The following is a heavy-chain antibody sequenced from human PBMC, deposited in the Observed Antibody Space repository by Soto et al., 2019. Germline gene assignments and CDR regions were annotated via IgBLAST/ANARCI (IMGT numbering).Heavy chain of an antibody. Sequence: GGSLRLSCAASGFTFSSYAMSWVRQAPGKGLEWVSAISGSGGSTYYADSVKGRFTISRDNSKNTLYLQMNSLRAEDTAVYYCAKVDPQYYDFWSGYYYFDYWGQGTLVTVSS. J-gene: IGHJ4*02. CDR3: AKVDPQYYDFWSGYYYFDY. CDR1: GFTFSSYA. CDR2: ISGSGGST. D-gene: IGHD3-3*01. V-gene: IGHV3-23*01.